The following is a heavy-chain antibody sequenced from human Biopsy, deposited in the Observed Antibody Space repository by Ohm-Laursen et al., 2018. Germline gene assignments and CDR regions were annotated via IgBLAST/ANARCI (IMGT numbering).Heavy chain of an antibody. CDR2: IYHTGST. Sequence: SDTLSLTCTVSGDSISSGGNYWSWIRQFPGKGLEWIAYIYHTGSTYYNPSLKSRLSIAVDTSKNQFSVSLRSVTAADTAVYYCARADMVTTIVDYRGQGTLVTVSS. D-gene: IGHD5-12*01. CDR1: GDSISSGGNY. CDR3: ARADMVTTIVDY. J-gene: IGHJ4*02. V-gene: IGHV4-31*03.